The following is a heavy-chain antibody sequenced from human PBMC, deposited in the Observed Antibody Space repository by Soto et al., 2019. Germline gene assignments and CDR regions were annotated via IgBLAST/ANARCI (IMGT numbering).Heavy chain of an antibody. Sequence: GGSLRLSCAASGFTVSSSYMSWVRQAPGKGLEWVSFIYSGGSTYYADSVKGRFTISRDNAKNSLSLQMNSLRAEDTDVYFCARDNRGTFDYWGQGALVTVSS. V-gene: IGHV3-53*01. CDR1: GFTVSSSY. D-gene: IGHD7-27*01. J-gene: IGHJ4*02. CDR3: ARDNRGTFDY. CDR2: IYSGGST.